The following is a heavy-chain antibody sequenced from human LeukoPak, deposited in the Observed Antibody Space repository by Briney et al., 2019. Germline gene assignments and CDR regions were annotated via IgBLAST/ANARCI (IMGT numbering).Heavy chain of an antibody. CDR1: GFTFSSYW. CDR3: AREIVGAAYFDY. CDR2: INSDGSST. J-gene: IGHJ4*02. Sequence: GGSLRVSCAASGFTFSSYWMHWVRQAPGKGLVWVSRINSDGSSTSYADSVKGRFTISRDNAKNTLYLQMNSLRAEDTAVYYCAREIVGAAYFDYWGQGTLLTVSS. V-gene: IGHV3-74*01. D-gene: IGHD1-26*01.